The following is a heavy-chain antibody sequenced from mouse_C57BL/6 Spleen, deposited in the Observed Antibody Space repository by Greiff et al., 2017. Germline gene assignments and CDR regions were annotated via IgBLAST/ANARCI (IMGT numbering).Heavy chain of an antibody. CDR1: GYTFTGSW. CDR2: ISPGSGST. CDR3: ARGGDPTVVDWYFDV. D-gene: IGHD1-1*01. J-gene: IGHJ1*03. V-gene: IGHV1-9*01. Sequence: QVQLQQSGAELMKPGASVKLSCKATGYTFTGSWIEWVKQRPGHGLEWIGEISPGSGSTNYNEKFKGKATFTADTSSNTAYMQLSSLTTRGSAIYYCARGGDPTVVDWYFDVWGKGTTVTVSS.